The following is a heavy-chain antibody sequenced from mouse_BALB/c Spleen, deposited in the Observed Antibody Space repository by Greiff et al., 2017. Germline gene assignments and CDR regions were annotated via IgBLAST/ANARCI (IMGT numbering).Heavy chain of an antibody. CDR3: AFHGAWFAY. CDR2: IDPANGNT. V-gene: IGHV14-3*02. D-gene: IGHD1-1*02. CDR1: GFNIKDTY. Sequence: VQLKESGAELVKPGASVKLSCTASGFNIKDTYMHWVKQRPEQGLEWIGRIDPANGNTKYDPKFQGKATITADTSSNTAYLQLSSLTSEDTAVYYCAFHGAWFAYWGQGTLVTVSA. J-gene: IGHJ3*01.